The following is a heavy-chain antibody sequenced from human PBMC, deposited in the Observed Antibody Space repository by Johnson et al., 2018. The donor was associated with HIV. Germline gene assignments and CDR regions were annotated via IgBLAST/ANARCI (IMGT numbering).Heavy chain of an antibody. Sequence: MLLVESGGGLVKPGGSLRLSCAASGFTFSDYYMSWIRQAPGKGLEWVADIKCDGSEKYYGDSVKGRLTISRENAKNSLYLQMNSLRPEDTAAYYCATIAAHGAAFDIWGQGTMVTVSS. J-gene: IGHJ3*02. V-gene: IGHV3-7*01. CDR1: GFTFSDYY. D-gene: IGHD6-25*01. CDR2: IKCDGSEK. CDR3: ATIAAHGAAFDI.